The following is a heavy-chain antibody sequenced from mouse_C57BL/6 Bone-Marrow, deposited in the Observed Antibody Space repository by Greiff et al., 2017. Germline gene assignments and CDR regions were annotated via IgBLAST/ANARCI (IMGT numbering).Heavy chain of an antibody. J-gene: IGHJ4*01. Sequence: VQLQQSGAELVRPGASVTLSCKASGYTFTDYEMHWVKQTPVHGLEWIGAIDPETGGTAYNQKFKGKAILTADKSSSTAYMELRSLTSEDSAVYYCTRPKGAMDYWGQGTSITVSS. V-gene: IGHV1-15*01. CDR3: TRPKGAMDY. CDR1: GYTFTDYE. CDR2: IDPETGGT.